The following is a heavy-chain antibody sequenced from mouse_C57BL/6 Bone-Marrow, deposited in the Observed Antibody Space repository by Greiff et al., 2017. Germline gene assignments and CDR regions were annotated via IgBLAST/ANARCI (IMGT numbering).Heavy chain of an antibody. V-gene: IGHV1-82*01. J-gene: IGHJ2*01. D-gene: IGHD1-1*01. CDR1: GYAFSSSW. CDR2: IYPGDGDT. Sequence: QVQLKESGPELVKPGASVKISCKASGYAFSSSWMNWVKQRPGKGLEWIGRIYPGDGDTNYNGKFKGKATLTADKSSSTAYMQLSSLTSEDSAVYFCAREKYYGSKGYWGQGTTLTVSS. CDR3: AREKYYGSKGY.